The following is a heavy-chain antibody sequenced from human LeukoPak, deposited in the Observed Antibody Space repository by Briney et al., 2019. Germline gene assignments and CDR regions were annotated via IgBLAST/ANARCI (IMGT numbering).Heavy chain of an antibody. Sequence: GRSLRLSCAASGSTCSNSAMSSVRQAPGKGLEWVSSLSGSGITTYYADSVKGRFTISRDNSKNTLYLQMNSRRAEDTAVYYCAKGIYSSGWSYFDYWGHGTLVTVSS. J-gene: IGHJ4*01. D-gene: IGHD6-19*01. CDR1: GSTCSNSA. CDR3: AKGIYSSGWSYFDY. V-gene: IGHV3-23*01. CDR2: LSGSGITT.